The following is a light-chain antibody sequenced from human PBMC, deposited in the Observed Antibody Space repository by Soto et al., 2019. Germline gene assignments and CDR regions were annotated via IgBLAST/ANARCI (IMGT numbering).Light chain of an antibody. CDR3: QQYGSSPPYT. Sequence: EIVLTQSPGTLSLSPGERATLSCRASHSVSSSYLAWYQQKCGQAPRLLIYGASSRATGIPDRFSGSGSGTDFTLTISRLGPEDFAVYYCQQYGSSPPYTFGQGTKLEIK. CDR1: HSVSSSY. CDR2: GAS. V-gene: IGKV3-20*01. J-gene: IGKJ2*01.